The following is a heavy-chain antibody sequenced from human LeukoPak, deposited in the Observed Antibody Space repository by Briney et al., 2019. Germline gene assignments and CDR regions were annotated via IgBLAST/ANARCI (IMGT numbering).Heavy chain of an antibody. CDR2: ISSSGSTI. Sequence: GGSLRLSCAASGFTFSSYEMNWVRQAPGKGLEWVSYISSSGSTIYYADSVKGRFTISRDNAKNSLYLQMNSLRAEDTAVYYFARDVPRYGPFEYWGQGTLVTVSS. J-gene: IGHJ4*02. V-gene: IGHV3-48*03. CDR1: GFTFSSYE. CDR3: ARDVPRYGPFEY. D-gene: IGHD3-16*01.